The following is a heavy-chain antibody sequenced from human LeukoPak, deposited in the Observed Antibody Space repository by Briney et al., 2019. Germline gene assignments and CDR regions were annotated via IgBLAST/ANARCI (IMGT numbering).Heavy chain of an antibody. V-gene: IGHV3-11*01. D-gene: IGHD5-18*01. Sequence: VSYISRSGSTIYYADSVKGRFTISRDNAKNSLYLQMNSLRAEDTAVYYCARDGYSYLPYFDYWGREPWSPSPQ. J-gene: IGHJ4*02. CDR2: ISRSGSTI. CDR3: ARDGYSYLPYFDY.